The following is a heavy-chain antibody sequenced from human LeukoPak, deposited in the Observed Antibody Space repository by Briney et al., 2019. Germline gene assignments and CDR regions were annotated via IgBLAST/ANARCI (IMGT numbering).Heavy chain of an antibody. CDR1: GGSFSGYY. Sequence: PSETLSLTCAVYGGSFSGYYWSWIRQRPGKGLEWIGEINHSGSTNSNPSLKSRVTISVDTSKNLFSLKLSSVTAADTAVYYCARGSRLTGAFDIWGQGTMVTVSS. D-gene: IGHD3-9*01. J-gene: IGHJ3*02. CDR2: INHSGST. V-gene: IGHV4-34*01. CDR3: ARGSRLTGAFDI.